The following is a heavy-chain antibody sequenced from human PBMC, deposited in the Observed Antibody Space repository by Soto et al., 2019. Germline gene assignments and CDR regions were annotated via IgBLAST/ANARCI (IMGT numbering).Heavy chain of an antibody. CDR2: INHSGST. V-gene: IGHV4-34*01. CDR1: GGSFSGYY. D-gene: IGHD6-19*01. CDR3: ARGNPSYSSGPFDY. J-gene: IGHJ4*02. Sequence: SETLSLTCAVYGGSFSGYYWSWIRQPPGKGMEWIGEINHSGSTNYNPSLKSPVTLSLDTYKNQFSLKLSSVTAADTAVYYCARGNPSYSSGPFDYWGQGTLVTVSS.